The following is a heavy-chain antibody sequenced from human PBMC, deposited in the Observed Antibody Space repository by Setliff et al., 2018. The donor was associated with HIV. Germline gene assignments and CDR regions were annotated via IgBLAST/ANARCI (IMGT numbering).Heavy chain of an antibody. V-gene: IGHV3-23*01. CDR1: GFTFSAYA. Sequence: HPGGSLRLSCAASGFTFSAYAMTWVRQAPGKGLEWVSATTSNGRTTDYAEPVKGRFSISRDDSKNALFLQMNSLKTEDTAVYHCTTVHYCSPTRCYIFDYWGQGTPVTVSS. D-gene: IGHD2-2*02. CDR2: TTSNGRTT. CDR3: TTVHYCSPTRCYIFDY. J-gene: IGHJ4*02.